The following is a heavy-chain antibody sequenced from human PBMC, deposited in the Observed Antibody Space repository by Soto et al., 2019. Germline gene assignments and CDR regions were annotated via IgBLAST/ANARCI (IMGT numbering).Heavy chain of an antibody. D-gene: IGHD3-3*01. Sequence: SETLSLTCTVSGGSISSGGYYWSWIRQHPGKGLEWIGYIYYSGSTYYNPSLKSRVTISVDTSKNQFSLKLSSVTAADTAVYYCARHNYDFWSGYYPNNWFDPWGQGTLVTVSS. V-gene: IGHV4-39*01. CDR3: ARHNYDFWSGYYPNNWFDP. CDR2: IYYSGST. CDR1: GGSISSGGYY. J-gene: IGHJ5*02.